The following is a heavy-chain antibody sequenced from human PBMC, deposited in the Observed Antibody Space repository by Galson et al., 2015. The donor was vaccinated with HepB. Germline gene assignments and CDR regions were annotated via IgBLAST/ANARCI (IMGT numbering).Heavy chain of an antibody. CDR2: INPNSGGT. CDR3: AREGCSSTSCDTAFDY. D-gene: IGHD2-2*02. Sequence: SCKASGYTFTGYYMHWVRQAPGQGLEWMGWINPNSGGTNYAQKFQGRVTMTRDTSISTAYMELSRLRSDDTAVYYCAREGCSSTSCDTAFDYWGQGTLVAVSS. CDR1: GYTFTGYY. V-gene: IGHV1-2*02. J-gene: IGHJ4*02.